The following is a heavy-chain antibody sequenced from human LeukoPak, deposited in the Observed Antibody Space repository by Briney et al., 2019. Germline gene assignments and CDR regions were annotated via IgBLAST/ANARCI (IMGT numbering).Heavy chain of an antibody. CDR1: GFTFDDYG. D-gene: IGHD2-2*02. CDR2: IYKSAIT. J-gene: IGHJ4*02. V-gene: IGHV3-53*01. Sequence: GGSLRLSCAASGFTFDDYGMSWVRQAPGKGLEWVSVIYKSAITYYADTVRGRFTISRDNSKNTLYLQMNSLRAEDTAVYYCARVRLGEVVVVPAAIDYWGQGTLVTVSS. CDR3: ARVRLGEVVVVPAAIDY.